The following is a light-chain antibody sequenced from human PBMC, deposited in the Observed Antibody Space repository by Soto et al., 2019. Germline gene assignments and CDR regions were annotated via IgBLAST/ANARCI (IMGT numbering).Light chain of an antibody. CDR2: GAP. CDR1: QSVSSN. Sequence: EIVMTQSPATLSVSPGERATLSCRASQSVSSNLAWYQHKPGQAPRLLIYGAPTRATGIPARFSASGSGTEFSLTISSLQSEDFAVYYCQQYNNWPPKQYTFGQGTKLEIK. J-gene: IGKJ2*01. V-gene: IGKV3-15*01. CDR3: QQYNNWPPKQYT.